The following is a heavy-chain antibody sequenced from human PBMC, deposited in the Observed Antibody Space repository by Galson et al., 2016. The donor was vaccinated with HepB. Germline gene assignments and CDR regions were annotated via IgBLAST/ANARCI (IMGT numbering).Heavy chain of an antibody. CDR3: ARERRGITMVRGNGMDV. CDR1: GFTFNIYC. Sequence: SLRLSCAASGFTFNIYCMHWVRQAPGKGLEWVAVIAYDGSNKYYADSVKGRFTISRDNSKNTLFLPINSLRAVDTAVYYCARERRGITMVRGNGMDVWGQGFTVTVSS. D-gene: IGHD3-10*01. CDR2: IAYDGSNK. V-gene: IGHV3-30*03. J-gene: IGHJ6*02.